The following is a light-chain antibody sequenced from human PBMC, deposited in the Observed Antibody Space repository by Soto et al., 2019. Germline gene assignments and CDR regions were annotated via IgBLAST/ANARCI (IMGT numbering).Light chain of an antibody. CDR2: GAS. J-gene: IGKJ1*01. CDR1: QTISSSY. CDR3: QQYGSSRT. Sequence: DIVLTQSPGTLSLSPGERATLSCRASQTISSSYLAWYQQKPGQAPRLLIYGASSRATGIPDRFGGSGTGTDFTLTISRLEPEDFAEYYCQQYGSSRTVGQGTKVDSK. V-gene: IGKV3-20*01.